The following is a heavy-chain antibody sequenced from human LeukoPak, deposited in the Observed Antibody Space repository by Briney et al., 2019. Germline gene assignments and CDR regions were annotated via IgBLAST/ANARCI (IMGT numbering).Heavy chain of an antibody. CDR3: ARDNRVSLIDREGFDI. CDR2: INPSGGST. D-gene: IGHD3-22*01. Sequence: ASVKVSCKASGYTVTSHFLHWVRQAPGQGLEWMGIINPSGGSTNYAQKFQGRVTMTRDTSTSTVYMELSSLRSEDTAVYYCARDNRVSLIDREGFDIWGQGTMVTVSA. J-gene: IGHJ3*02. CDR1: GYTVTSHF. V-gene: IGHV1-46*01.